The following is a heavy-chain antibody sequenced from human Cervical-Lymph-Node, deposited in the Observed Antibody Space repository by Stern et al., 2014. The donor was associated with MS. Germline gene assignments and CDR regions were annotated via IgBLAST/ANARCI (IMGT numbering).Heavy chain of an antibody. D-gene: IGHD5-24*01. Sequence: QVQLVQSGAEVRKPGSSVKVSCKASGGTLSSNTISWVRQAPGQGLEWMGGIIAIIGTADYAQKFQGRVTINADESTSTVYMEVRSLRSEDTAVYYCARVIGDGYNSLDVWGQGTLVTVSS. J-gene: IGHJ4*02. CDR3: ARVIGDGYNSLDV. CDR1: GGTLSSNT. CDR2: IIAIIGTA. V-gene: IGHV1-69*01.